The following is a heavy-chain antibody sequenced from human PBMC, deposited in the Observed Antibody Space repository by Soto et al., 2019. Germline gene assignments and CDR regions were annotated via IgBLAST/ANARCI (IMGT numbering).Heavy chain of an antibody. CDR1: GFTFSSYA. D-gene: IGHD3-22*01. J-gene: IGHJ3*02. CDR3: ARVSRVVYDSYDAFDI. V-gene: IGHV3-30-3*01. Sequence: GGSLILSCAAAGFTFSSYAMHWVRQAPGKGLEWVAVISYDGSNKYYADSVKGRFTISRDNAKNSLYLQMNSLRAEDTAVYYCARVSRVVYDSYDAFDIWGQGTMVTVSS. CDR2: ISYDGSNK.